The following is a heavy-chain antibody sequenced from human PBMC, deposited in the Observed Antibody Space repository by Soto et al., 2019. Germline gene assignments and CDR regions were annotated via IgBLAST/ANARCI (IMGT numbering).Heavy chain of an antibody. Sequence: GGSLRLACAASGFTFSSFGMHWVRQAPGKGLEWVAVIWYDGSKQYYADSVKGRFTISRDDLTNRVYLEMDSLSAEDTAVYYCALVGFPYSYGYLFYYWGQRTLDTGSS. J-gene: IGHJ4*02. V-gene: IGHV3-33*01. CDR2: IWYDGSKQ. D-gene: IGHD5-18*01. CDR3: ALVGFPYSYGYLFYY. CDR1: GFTFSSFG.